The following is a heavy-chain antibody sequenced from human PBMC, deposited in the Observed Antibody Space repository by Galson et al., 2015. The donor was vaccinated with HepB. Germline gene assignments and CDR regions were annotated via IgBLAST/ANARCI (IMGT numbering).Heavy chain of an antibody. J-gene: IGHJ4*02. V-gene: IGHV5-51*01. Sequence: QSGAEVKKPGESLKISCKGSGYSFTSYWIGWVRQMPGKGLEWMGIIYPGDSDTRYSPSFQGQVTISADKSISTAYLQWSSLKASDTAMYYCARRGYGSGKDQTHFDYWGQGTLVTVSS. CDR1: GYSFTSYW. CDR3: ARRGYGSGKDQTHFDY. CDR2: IYPGDSDT. D-gene: IGHD3-10*01.